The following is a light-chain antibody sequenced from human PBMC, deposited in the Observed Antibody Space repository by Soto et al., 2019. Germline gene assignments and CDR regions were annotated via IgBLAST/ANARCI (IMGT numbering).Light chain of an antibody. CDR1: HYVSSS. J-gene: IGKJ1*01. CDR3: QQYNTYPWT. CDR2: KTS. Sequence: DIQMTPSPSTLSAFVGERVTITCRASHYVSSSLAWYQQKPGKAPKLMIYKTSILESGVPSRFSGSASGTEFTLSISSLQPDDVATYWCQQYNTYPWTFGQGTKVEIK. V-gene: IGKV1-5*03.